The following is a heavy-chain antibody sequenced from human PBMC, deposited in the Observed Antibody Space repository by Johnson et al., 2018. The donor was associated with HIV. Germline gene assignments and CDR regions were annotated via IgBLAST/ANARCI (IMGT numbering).Heavy chain of an antibody. D-gene: IGHD6-19*01. V-gene: IGHV3-23*01. Sequence: VSAISGSGGSTYYADSVKGRFTISRDNSKNTLYLQMNSLRAEDTAVYYCAKMSIAVAGTVEAFDIWGQGTMVTVSS. CDR2: ISGSGGST. CDR3: AKMSIAVAGTVEAFDI. J-gene: IGHJ3*02.